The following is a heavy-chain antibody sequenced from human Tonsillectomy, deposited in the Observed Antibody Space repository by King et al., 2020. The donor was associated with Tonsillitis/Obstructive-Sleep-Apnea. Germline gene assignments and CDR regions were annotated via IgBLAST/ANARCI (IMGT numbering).Heavy chain of an antibody. D-gene: IGHD3-10*01. CDR2: IDPSDSYT. J-gene: IGHJ6*02. CDR3: ATTYYYGSGSYNPYYYYGMDV. Sequence: VQLVESGAEVKKPGESLRISCKGSGYSFTNYWISWVRQMPGKGLEWMGMIDPSDSYTNYSPSFQGHVTISADKSIPTAYLPWSSLKASDTAMYYCATTYYYGSGSYNPYYYYGMDVWGQGTTVTVSS. CDR1: GYSFTNYW. V-gene: IGHV5-10-1*03.